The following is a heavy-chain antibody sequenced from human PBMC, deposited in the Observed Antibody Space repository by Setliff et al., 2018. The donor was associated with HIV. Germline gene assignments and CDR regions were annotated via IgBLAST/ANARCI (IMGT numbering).Heavy chain of an antibody. CDR1: GGSISTSNYY. Sequence: SETLSLTCTVSGGSISTSNYYWGWVRQPPGKGLEWVGNVDYTGSTYYNPSLKSRVTISVDTSKNQFSLTLSSVTAADTAVYYCASPRSLLVWYDAFDIWGQGTMVTVSS. V-gene: IGHV4-39*07. D-gene: IGHD3-16*01. CDR3: ASPRSLLVWYDAFDI. CDR2: VDYTGST. J-gene: IGHJ3*02.